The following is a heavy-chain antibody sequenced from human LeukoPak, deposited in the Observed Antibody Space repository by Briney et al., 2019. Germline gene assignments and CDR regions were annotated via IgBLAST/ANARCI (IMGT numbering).Heavy chain of an antibody. Sequence: GGSLRLSCSASGFTFSSFSMDWVRQAPGKGLEYVSGISGNADSTFYAKSVRDRFTISRDNSQNTMYLQMGSLRPEDMGLFYCARRVTYSGAYDYWGQGTLVTVSA. CDR3: ARRVTYSGAYDY. D-gene: IGHD1-26*01. J-gene: IGHJ4*02. CDR1: GFTFSSFS. CDR2: ISGNADST. V-gene: IGHV3-64*01.